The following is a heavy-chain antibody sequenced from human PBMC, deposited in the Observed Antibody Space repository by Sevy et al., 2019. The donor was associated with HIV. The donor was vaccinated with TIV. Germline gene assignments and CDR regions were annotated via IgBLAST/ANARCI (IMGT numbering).Heavy chain of an antibody. CDR1: GFTFSTYA. V-gene: IGHV3-30*04. CDR3: AGHYYDSTGYYFPLDY. D-gene: IGHD3-22*01. CDR2: ISDDGNNK. Sequence: GGSLRLSCAASGFTFSTYAMYWVRLAPGKGLEWVADISDDGNNKDYADSVKGRFTVSRDNSKNTLYLQMNSLRADDTAVYYCAGHYYDSTGYYFPLDYWGQGTLVTVSS. J-gene: IGHJ4*02.